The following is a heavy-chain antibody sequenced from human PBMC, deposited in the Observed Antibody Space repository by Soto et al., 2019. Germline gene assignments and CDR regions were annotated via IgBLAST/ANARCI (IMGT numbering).Heavy chain of an antibody. D-gene: IGHD6-19*01. CDR2: IYYIGST. J-gene: IGHJ5*02. Sequence: SETLSLTCTVCGGSIISSSYYWGWIRQPPGKGLEWIGTIYYIGSTYYNPSLKSRVTISVDTSKNQFSLKLSSVTAADTAVYYCARRMLLYSSGFNMFDPWGQGTLVPVSS. V-gene: IGHV4-39*01. CDR3: ARRMLLYSSGFNMFDP. CDR1: GGSIISSSYY.